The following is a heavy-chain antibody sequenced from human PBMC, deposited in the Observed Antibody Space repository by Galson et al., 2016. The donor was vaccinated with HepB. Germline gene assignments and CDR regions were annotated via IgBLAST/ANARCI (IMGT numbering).Heavy chain of an antibody. CDR1: GFTFITYS. CDR2: ISSSSSFI. J-gene: IGHJ4*02. CDR3: AREGDPGQQLVRRSSFDY. D-gene: IGHD6-6*01. Sequence: SLRLSCAPSGFTFITYSMNWVRQAPGRGLEWVSSISSSSSFIYYADSVKGRFTISRDNAKNSLYLQMNSLRAEDTAVYYCAREGDPGQQLVRRSSFDYWGQGTLVTVSS. V-gene: IGHV3-21*01.